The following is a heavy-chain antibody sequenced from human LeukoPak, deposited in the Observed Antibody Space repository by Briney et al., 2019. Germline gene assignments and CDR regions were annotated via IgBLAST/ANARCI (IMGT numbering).Heavy chain of an antibody. J-gene: IGHJ4*02. V-gene: IGHV3-9*01. CDR3: ARVLSPYYYDTSGLHFDY. D-gene: IGHD3-22*01. CDR2: ISWNSDSR. CDR1: GFTFDDYA. Sequence: PGRSLRLSCAASGFTFDDYAMHWVRQAPGKGLEWVSGISWNSDSRGYADSVKGRFTISRDNSKNMVYLQMNSLRAEDAAVYYCARVLSPYYYDTSGLHFDYWGQGTLVTVSS.